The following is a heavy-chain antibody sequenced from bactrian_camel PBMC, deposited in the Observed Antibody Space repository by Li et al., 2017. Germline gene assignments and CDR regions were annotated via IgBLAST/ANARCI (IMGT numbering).Heavy chain of an antibody. D-gene: IGHD1*01. CDR3: ASSQALAACDNPLAYHS. J-gene: IGHJ4*01. Sequence: QVQLVESGGGSVAAGGSLRLSCAASGFSFSSYGMSWVRQAPGKGLEWVSGVYNDGSNTGYADSVKGRFTISQDNAKNTVYLQMNSLKPEDTAMYYCASSQALAACDNPLAYHSWGQGTQVTVS. V-gene: IGHV3S7*01. CDR2: VYNDGSNT. CDR1: GFSFSSYG.